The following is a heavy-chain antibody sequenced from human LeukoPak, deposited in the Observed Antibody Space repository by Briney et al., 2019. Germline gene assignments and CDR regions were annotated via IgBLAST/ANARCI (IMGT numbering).Heavy chain of an antibody. CDR3: ARAHERQLWSSGVDY. Sequence: ASVKVSCKAFGYTFTSNYMHWVRQAPGQGPEWMGVISPSGGSTTYAQKFQGRVTMTRDTSISTAYMELSRLRSDDTAVYYCARAHERQLWSSGVDYWGQGTLVTVSS. CDR2: ISPSGGST. D-gene: IGHD5-18*01. J-gene: IGHJ4*02. V-gene: IGHV1-2*02. CDR1: GYTFTSNY.